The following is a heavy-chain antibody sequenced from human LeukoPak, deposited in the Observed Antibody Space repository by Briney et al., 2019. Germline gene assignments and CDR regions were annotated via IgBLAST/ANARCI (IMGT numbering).Heavy chain of an antibody. D-gene: IGHD6-19*01. CDR1: GGSISSSNW. CDR3: ARVQWLVGSKRPFDY. Sequence: SETLSLTCAVSGGSISSSNWWSWVRQPPGKGLEWIGEIYHSGSTNYNPSLKSRVTISVDKSKNQFSLKLSSVTAADTAVYYCARVQWLVGSKRPFDYWGQGTLVTVSS. V-gene: IGHV4-4*02. CDR2: IYHSGST. J-gene: IGHJ4*02.